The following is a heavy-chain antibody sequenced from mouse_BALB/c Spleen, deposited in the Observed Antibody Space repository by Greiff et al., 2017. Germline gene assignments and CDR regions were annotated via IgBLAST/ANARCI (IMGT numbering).Heavy chain of an antibody. CDR1: GYAFSSYW. Sequence: QVQLQQSGAELVRPGSSVKISCKASGYAFSSYWMNWVKQRPGQGLEWIGQIYPGDGDTNYNGKFKGKATLTADKSSSTAYMQLSSLTSEDSAVYFCARVKDYAMDDWGQGTSVTVSS. J-gene: IGHJ4*01. CDR2: IYPGDGDT. D-gene: IGHD1-3*01. CDR3: ARVKDYAMDD. V-gene: IGHV1-80*01.